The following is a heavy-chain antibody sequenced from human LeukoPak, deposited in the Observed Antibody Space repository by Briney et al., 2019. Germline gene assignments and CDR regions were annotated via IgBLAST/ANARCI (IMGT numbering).Heavy chain of an antibody. CDR2: IIPILGIP. V-gene: IGHV1-69*04. CDR1: GGTFSSYA. Sequence: ASVKVSCKASGGTFSSYAISWVRQAPGQGLEWMGRIIPILGIPNYAQKFQGRVTITADKSTGTAYMELSSLRSEDTAVYYCARGYCSSTSCSSGMDVWGQGTTVTVSS. J-gene: IGHJ6*02. D-gene: IGHD2-2*01. CDR3: ARGYCSSTSCSSGMDV.